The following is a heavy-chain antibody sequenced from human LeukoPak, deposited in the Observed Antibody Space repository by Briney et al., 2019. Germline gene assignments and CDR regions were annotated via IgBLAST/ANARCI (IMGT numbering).Heavy chain of an antibody. CDR1: GGSISSSSYY. CDR3: ARPDDSSGYYY. CDR2: IYYSGST. Sequence: SETLSLTCTVSGGSISSSSYYWGWIRQPPGEGLEWIGSIYYSGSTYYNPSLKSRVTISVDTSKNQFSLKLSSVTAADTAVYYCARPDDSSGYYYWGQGTLVTVSS. D-gene: IGHD3-22*01. J-gene: IGHJ4*02. V-gene: IGHV4-39*01.